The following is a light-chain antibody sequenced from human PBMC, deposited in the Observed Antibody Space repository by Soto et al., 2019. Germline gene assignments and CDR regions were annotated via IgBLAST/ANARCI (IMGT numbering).Light chain of an antibody. Sequence: EIVLTHSPGTLSFSPLERATLSCRASQSVSSSYLAWYQQKPGQAPRLLIYGASSRATCIPARFSGSGSGTDFTLTISSLQPEDFAVYFCQQSSNWPRLNFGGGTKVDIK. J-gene: IGKJ4*01. V-gene: IGKV3D-20*02. CDR1: QSVSSSY. CDR2: GAS. CDR3: QQSSNWPRLN.